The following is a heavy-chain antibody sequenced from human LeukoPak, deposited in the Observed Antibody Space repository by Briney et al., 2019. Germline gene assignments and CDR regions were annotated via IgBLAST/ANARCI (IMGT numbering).Heavy chain of an antibody. CDR3: ANGDGYCSSISCYYFDY. V-gene: IGHV3-23*01. CDR2: ISGSGGST. D-gene: IGHD2-2*03. Sequence: GGSLRLSCAASGFTFSGNAMSWVRQAPGKGLEWVSAISGSGGSTYYADSVKGRFTISRDNSKNTLYLQMNSLRAEDTAVSYCANGDGYCSSISCYYFDYWGQGTLVTVSS. CDR1: GFTFSGNA. J-gene: IGHJ4*02.